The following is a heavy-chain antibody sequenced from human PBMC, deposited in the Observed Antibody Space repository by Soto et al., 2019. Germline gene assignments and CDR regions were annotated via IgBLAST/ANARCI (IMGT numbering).Heavy chain of an antibody. CDR2: TYYRSRWYS. V-gene: IGHV6-1*01. CDR1: GDSVSSNSAA. J-gene: IGHJ4*02. CDR3: ARGPSPLAY. D-gene: IGHD6-6*01. Sequence: PSQTLSLTFAVSGDSVSSNSAAWNWIRQSPSRGLEWLGRTYYRSRWYSDYAGSVKSRITINADTSKNQFSLHLNSVTPQDTAVYYCARGPSPLAYWGRGTVVTVS.